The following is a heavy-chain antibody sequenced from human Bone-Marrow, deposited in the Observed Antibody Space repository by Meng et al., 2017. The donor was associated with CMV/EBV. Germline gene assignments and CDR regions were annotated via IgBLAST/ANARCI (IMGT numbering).Heavy chain of an antibody. J-gene: IGHJ3*02. V-gene: IGHV3-30-3*01. D-gene: IGHD3-22*01. CDR2: ISYDGSNK. CDR1: GFTFSSYA. Sequence: GGSLRLSCAGSGFTFSSYAMHWVRQAPGKGLEWVAVISYDGSNKYYADSVKGRFTISRDNSKNTLYLQMNSLRAEDTAVYYCARDLEGGATMIVVPEHAFDIWGQGTMVTVSS. CDR3: ARDLEGGATMIVVPEHAFDI.